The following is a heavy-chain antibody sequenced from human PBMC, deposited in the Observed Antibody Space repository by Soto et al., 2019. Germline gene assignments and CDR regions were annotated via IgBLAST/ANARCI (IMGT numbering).Heavy chain of an antibody. V-gene: IGHV1-18*04. D-gene: IGHD3-3*01. CDR3: ARVPAYYDFWSGLFGMDV. J-gene: IGHJ6*02. CDR1: GYTFTSYG. CDR2: ISAYNGNT. Sequence: RASVKVSCKASGYTFTSYGISWVRQAPGQGLEWMGWISAYNGNTNYAQKLQGRVTMTTDTSTSTAYMELRSLRSDDTAVYYCARVPAYYDFWSGLFGMDVWGQGTTVTVSS.